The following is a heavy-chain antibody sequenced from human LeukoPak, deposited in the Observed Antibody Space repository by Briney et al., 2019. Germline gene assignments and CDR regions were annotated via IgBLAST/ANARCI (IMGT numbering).Heavy chain of an antibody. D-gene: IGHD3-22*01. J-gene: IGHJ4*02. V-gene: IGHV3-30*18. CDR3: AKGPDRSGYYSLDY. Sequence: GGSLRLSCAASGFTFSNYDMHWVRQAPGKGLEWVAIISYDGSNKYFVDSVKGLFTISRDNSKNTLYLQMNSLRAEDTAVYYCAKGPDRSGYYSLDYWGQGTPVTVSS. CDR2: ISYDGSNK. CDR1: GFTFSNYD.